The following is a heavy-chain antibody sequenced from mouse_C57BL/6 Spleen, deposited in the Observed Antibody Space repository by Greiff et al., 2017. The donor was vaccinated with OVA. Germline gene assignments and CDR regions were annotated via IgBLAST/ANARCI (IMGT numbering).Heavy chain of an antibody. Sequence: QVQLQQSGAELARPGASVKLSCKASGYTFTSSGISWVKQRTGQGLEWIGEIYPRSGNTYYNEKFKGKATLTADKSSSTAYMELRSLTSEDSAVYFCAREKDYYGSSYRYFDVWGTGTTVTVSS. J-gene: IGHJ1*03. CDR2: IYPRSGNT. D-gene: IGHD1-1*01. V-gene: IGHV1-81*01. CDR1: GYTFTSSG. CDR3: AREKDYYGSSYRYFDV.